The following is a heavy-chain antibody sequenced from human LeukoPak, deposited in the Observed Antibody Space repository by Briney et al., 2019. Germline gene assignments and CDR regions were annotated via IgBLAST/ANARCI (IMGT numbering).Heavy chain of an antibody. CDR3: ARDGALLRYFDWLSAAYFDY. J-gene: IGHJ4*02. Sequence: RASVKVSCKASGYTFTGYYMHWVRQAPGQGLEWMGWINPNSGGTNYAQKFQGRVTMTRDTSISTAYMELSRLRSDDTAVYYCARDGALLRYFDWLSAAYFDYRGQGTLVTVSS. D-gene: IGHD3-9*01. CDR1: GYTFTGYY. CDR2: INPNSGGT. V-gene: IGHV1-2*02.